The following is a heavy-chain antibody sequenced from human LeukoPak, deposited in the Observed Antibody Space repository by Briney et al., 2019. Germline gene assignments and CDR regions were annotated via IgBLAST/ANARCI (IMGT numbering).Heavy chain of an antibody. CDR1: GFTFSSYA. D-gene: IGHD3-22*01. Sequence: GGSLRLSCAASGFTFSSYAMHWVRQAPGKGLEYVSAISSNGGSTYYANSVKGRFTISRDNSKNTLYLQMGSLRAEDMAVYYCARGDQYYYDSSGYDAFDIWGQGTMVTVSS. CDR3: ARGDQYYYDSSGYDAFDI. V-gene: IGHV3-64*01. J-gene: IGHJ3*02. CDR2: ISSNGGST.